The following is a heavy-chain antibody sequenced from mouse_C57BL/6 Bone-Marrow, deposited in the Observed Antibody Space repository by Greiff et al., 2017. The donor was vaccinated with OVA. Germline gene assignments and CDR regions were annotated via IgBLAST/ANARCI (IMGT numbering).Heavy chain of an antibody. J-gene: IGHJ3*01. CDR3: ARPDYGSSFAWFAC. CDR1: GFTFSDYG. V-gene: IGHV5-17*01. D-gene: IGHD1-1*01. Sequence: EVKLMESGGGLVKPGGSLKLSCAASGFTFSDYGMHWVRQAPEKGLEWVAYISSGSSTIYYADTVKGRFTISRDTAKNTLFLQMTSLRSEDTAMYYCARPDYGSSFAWFACWGQGTLVTVSA. CDR2: ISSGSSTI.